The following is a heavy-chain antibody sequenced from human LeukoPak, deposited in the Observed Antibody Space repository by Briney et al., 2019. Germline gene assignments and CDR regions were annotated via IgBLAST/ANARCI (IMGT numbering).Heavy chain of an antibody. J-gene: IGHJ4*02. CDR2: IAYDGSNE. CDR3: ARDLVYSSGWYAGELDH. V-gene: IGHV3-30*03. CDR1: GFAFSSNA. Sequence: GGSLRLSCSASGFAFSSNAMHWVRQAPARGLEWLAVIAYDGSNEDHADSVRGRFTISRDNSKNTLFLQMNSLRPEDTAIYYCARDLVYSSGWYAGELDHWGLGTLVIVSS. D-gene: IGHD6-19*01.